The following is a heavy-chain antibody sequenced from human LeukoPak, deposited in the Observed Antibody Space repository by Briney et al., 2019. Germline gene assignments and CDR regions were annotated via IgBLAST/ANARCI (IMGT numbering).Heavy chain of an antibody. CDR1: GFTFSSYA. CDR3: AKISSRGFGELSRMDV. Sequence: GGSLRLSCAASGFTFSSYAMSWVRQAPGKGLEWVSAISGSGGSTYYADSVKGRFTISRDNSKNTLYLQMNSLRAEDTAVYYCAKISSRGFGELSRMDVWGQGTTVTVSS. D-gene: IGHD3-10*01. J-gene: IGHJ6*02. CDR2: ISGSGGST. V-gene: IGHV3-23*01.